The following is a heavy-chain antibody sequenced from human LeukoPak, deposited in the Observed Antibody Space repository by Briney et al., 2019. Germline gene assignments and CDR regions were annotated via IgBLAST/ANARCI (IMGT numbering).Heavy chain of an antibody. CDR2: IWYDGSDK. CDR3: ARGITIFGVVTQMDV. J-gene: IGHJ6*02. D-gene: IGHD3-3*01. V-gene: IGHV3-33*01. Sequence: PGGSLRPSCAASGFTFSSYGMHWVRQAPGKGLEWVAVIWYDGSDKYYADSVKGRFTISRDNSKNTLYLQMNSLRAEDTAVYYCARGITIFGVVTQMDVWGQGTTVTVSS. CDR1: GFTFSSYG.